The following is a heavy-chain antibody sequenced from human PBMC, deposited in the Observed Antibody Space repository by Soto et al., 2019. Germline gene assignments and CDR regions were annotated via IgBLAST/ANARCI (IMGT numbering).Heavy chain of an antibody. CDR3: AKDVHGMDV. CDR2: ISESGARK. CDR1: GFTFRRNA. V-gene: IGHV3-23*01. D-gene: IGHD2-8*01. Sequence: QPGGSLRLSCASSGFTFRRNAMSWVRQAPGKGLEWVSGISESGARKYNVDSVKGRFTISRDNSKNTLYLQMNTLRAEDTAVYYCAKDVHGMDVWGQGTTVTVSS. J-gene: IGHJ6*02.